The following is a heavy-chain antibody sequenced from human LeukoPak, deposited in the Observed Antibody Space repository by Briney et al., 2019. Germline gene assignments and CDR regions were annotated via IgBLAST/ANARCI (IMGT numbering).Heavy chain of an antibody. CDR2: IKQDGSEK. J-gene: IGHJ4*02. Sequence: GGSLRLSCAASGFTFSSYWMSWVRQAPGKGLGWVANIKQDGSEKYYVDSVKGRFTISRDNAKNSLYLQMNSLRAEDTAVYYCGRASRSGRPAGIDYWGQGTLVTVSS. CDR3: GRASRSGRPAGIDY. CDR1: GFTFSSYW. D-gene: IGHD3-3*01. V-gene: IGHV3-7*03.